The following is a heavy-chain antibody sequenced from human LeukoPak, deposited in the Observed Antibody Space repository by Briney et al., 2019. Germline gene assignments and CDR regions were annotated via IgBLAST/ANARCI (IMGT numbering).Heavy chain of an antibody. CDR2: IYYTGST. CDR3: ARDKRDSSSFDY. CDR1: GGSISSYY. V-gene: IGHV4-59*01. Sequence: PSETLSLTCTVSGGSISSYYWSWIRQPPRKGLEWIGYIYYTGSTNYNPSLKSRVTISVDTSKNQFSLKLSSVTAADTAVYYCARDKRDSSSFDYWGQGTLVTVSS. J-gene: IGHJ4*02. D-gene: IGHD6-6*01.